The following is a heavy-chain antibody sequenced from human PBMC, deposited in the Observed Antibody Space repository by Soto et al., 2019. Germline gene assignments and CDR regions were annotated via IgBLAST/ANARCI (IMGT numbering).Heavy chain of an antibody. CDR3: ARDRSELGYSSGYYYVMDD. Sequence: SETLSLTCAVSGYSISSGYYWGWIRQPPGKGLEWIGSIYHSGSTYYNPSLKSRVTISVDTSKNQFSLKLSSVTAADTAVYYCARDRSELGYSSGYYYVMDDWGKGTPVTVS. J-gene: IGHJ6*04. CDR1: GYSISSGYY. V-gene: IGHV4-38-2*02. CDR2: IYHSGST. D-gene: IGHD3-22*01.